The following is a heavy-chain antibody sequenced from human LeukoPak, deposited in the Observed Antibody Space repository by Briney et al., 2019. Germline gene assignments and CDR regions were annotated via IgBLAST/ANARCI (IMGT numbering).Heavy chain of an antibody. Sequence: GGSLRHSCAASGFTFSSYNMNWVRQAPGKGLEWVSCISSSSSYKYYADSVKGRFTISRDNAKNSLYLQMNSLRDEDTAVYYCAKDRGSCSGGNCWYYFDNWGQGILVTVSS. CDR3: AKDRGSCSGGNCWYYFDN. CDR1: GFTFSSYN. D-gene: IGHD2-15*01. CDR2: ISSSSSYK. J-gene: IGHJ4*01. V-gene: IGHV3-21*01.